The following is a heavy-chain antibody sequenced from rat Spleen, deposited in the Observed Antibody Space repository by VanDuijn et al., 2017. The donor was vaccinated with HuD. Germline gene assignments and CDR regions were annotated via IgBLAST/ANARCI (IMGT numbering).Heavy chain of an antibody. CDR1: GFTFSNYG. Sequence: EVQLVESGGGLVQPGRSLKLSCAASGFTFSNYGMHWCRQAPTKGLEWVASISYDGGSTYYPDSVKGRFTISRDNAQNTLYLQMNSLRSEDTATYYCTRDNYGGYWFAYWGQGTLITVSS. V-gene: IGHV5-19*01. CDR3: TRDNYGGYWFAY. J-gene: IGHJ3*01. D-gene: IGHD1-11*01. CDR2: ISYDGGST.